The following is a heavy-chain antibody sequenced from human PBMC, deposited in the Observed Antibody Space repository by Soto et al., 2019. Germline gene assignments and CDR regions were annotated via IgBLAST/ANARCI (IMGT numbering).Heavy chain of an antibody. CDR1: GFTFSSYA. J-gene: IGHJ3*02. V-gene: IGHV3-23*01. CDR3: TKAGHCSGGTCQVAFDI. Sequence: GGSLRLSCAASGFTFSSYAMHWVRQAPGKGLEWVSSLSGSGDNSYYADSVKGRFTISRDNSKNTLYLQMNSLRDDDTAVYYCTKAGHCSGGTCQVAFDIWGQGTMVTVSS. D-gene: IGHD2-15*01. CDR2: LSGSGDNS.